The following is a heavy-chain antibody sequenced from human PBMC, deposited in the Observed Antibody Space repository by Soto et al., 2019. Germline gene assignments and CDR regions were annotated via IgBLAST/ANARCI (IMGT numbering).Heavy chain of an antibody. Sequence: EVQLLESGGGLVQPGGSLRLSCAASGFTFSSYAMSWVRQAPGKGLEWVSAISGGGGSTYYADSVKGRVTISRDNSKNTLHVQMNSLRDEDTAVYYCAKVSLGATTITDYYYYGLDVWGQGTTVTVSS. D-gene: IGHD1-26*01. CDR2: ISGGGGST. V-gene: IGHV3-23*01. CDR1: GFTFSSYA. J-gene: IGHJ6*02. CDR3: AKVSLGATTITDYYYYGLDV.